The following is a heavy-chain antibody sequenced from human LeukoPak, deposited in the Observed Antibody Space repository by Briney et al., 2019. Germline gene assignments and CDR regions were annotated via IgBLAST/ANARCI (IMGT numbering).Heavy chain of an antibody. D-gene: IGHD6-19*01. V-gene: IGHV3-33*06. CDR3: AKARTSSSGWTFDY. J-gene: IGHJ4*02. CDR1: GLTFSSYG. CDR2: IWYDGNNK. Sequence: GGSLRLSCAASGLTFSSYGMHWVRQAPGKGLEWVAVIWYDGNNKYYADSVKGRFTISRDNPKNTLYLQTDSLRAEDTAVYYCAKARTSSSGWTFDYWGQGTLVTVSS.